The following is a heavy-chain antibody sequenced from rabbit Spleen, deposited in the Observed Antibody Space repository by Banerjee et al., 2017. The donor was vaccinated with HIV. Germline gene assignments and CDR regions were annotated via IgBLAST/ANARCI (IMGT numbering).Heavy chain of an antibody. D-gene: IGHD1-1*01. Sequence: VESGGGLVKPGASLTLTCKASGFSFSSSDYICWVRQAPGKGLEWIACIDSGSSGFTYFASWAKGRFTISKTSSTTVTLQMTSLTVADTAIYFCARDSATSFSSYGMDLWGPGTLVTVS. J-gene: IGHJ6*01. V-gene: IGHV1S40*01. CDR3: ARDSATSFSSYGMDL. CDR2: IDSGSSGFT. CDR1: GFSFSSSDY.